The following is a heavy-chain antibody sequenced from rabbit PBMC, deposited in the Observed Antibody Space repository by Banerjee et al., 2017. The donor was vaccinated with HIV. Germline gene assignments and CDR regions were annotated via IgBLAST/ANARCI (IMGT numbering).Heavy chain of an antibody. D-gene: IGHD8-1*01. Sequence: QEQLVESGGGLVQPGGSLKFSCKASGFDFSSYGVSWVRQAPGKGLEWIGCIGTGSGSTWYASWAKGRFTISKTSSTTVTLQMTSLTAADTATYFCARGSTYYYYFNLWGPGTLVTVS. CDR3: ARGSTYYYYFNL. J-gene: IGHJ4*01. V-gene: IGHV1S45*01. CDR2: IGTGSGST. CDR1: GFDFSSYG.